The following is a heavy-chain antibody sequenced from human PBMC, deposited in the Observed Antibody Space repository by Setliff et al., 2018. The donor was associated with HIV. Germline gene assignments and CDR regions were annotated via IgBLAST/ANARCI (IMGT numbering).Heavy chain of an antibody. J-gene: IGHJ6*03. V-gene: IGHV1-69*10. CDR1: GGTFRTYG. CDR3: ARKAGTTLHYHYYYMDV. D-gene: IGHD1-7*01. CDR2: IVPVLNRA. Sequence: ASVKVSCKASGGTFRTYGVSWVRLAPGRGLEWMGGIVPVLNRADYAQRFHGRVTITADESTNTVYMELRSLTPEDTAIYYCARKAGTTLHYHYYYMDVWGKGTTVTVS.